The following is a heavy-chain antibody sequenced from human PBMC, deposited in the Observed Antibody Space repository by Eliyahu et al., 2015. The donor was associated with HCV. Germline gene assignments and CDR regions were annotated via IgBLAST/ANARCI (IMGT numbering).Heavy chain of an antibody. D-gene: IGHD3-22*01. Sequence: QVTLRESGPALVKPTQTLTLTCTFSGFSLSTSGMCVXWXXQPPGKALEWLARIDWDDDKYYSTSLKTRLTISKDTSKNQVVLTMTNMDPVDTATYYCARTDYYYDSSGYYSRYYYYGMDVWGQGTTVTVSS. J-gene: IGHJ6*02. CDR2: IDWDDDK. V-gene: IGHV2-70*15. CDR1: GFSLSTSGMC. CDR3: ARTDYYYDSSGYYSRYYYYGMDV.